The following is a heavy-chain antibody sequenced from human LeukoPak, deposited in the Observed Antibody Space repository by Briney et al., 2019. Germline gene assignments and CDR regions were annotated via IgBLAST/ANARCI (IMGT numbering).Heavy chain of an antibody. CDR3: ARAVVVTYYYGMDV. Sequence: PSQTLSLTCAVSGGSISSGGYSWSWIRQPPGKGLEWIGYIYHSGSTYYNPSLKSRVTISVDRSKNQFSLKLSSVTAADTAVYYCARAVVVTYYYGMDVWGQGITVTVSS. V-gene: IGHV4-30-2*01. CDR1: GGSISSGGYS. J-gene: IGHJ6*02. CDR2: IYHSGST. D-gene: IGHD2-15*01.